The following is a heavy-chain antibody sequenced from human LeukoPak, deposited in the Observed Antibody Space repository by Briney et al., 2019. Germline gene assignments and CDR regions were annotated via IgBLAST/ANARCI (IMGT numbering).Heavy chain of an antibody. CDR3: AREFGDYSDLYYYYYHMDV. CDR1: GGSISSGSYY. CDR2: IYTSGST. Sequence: SETLSLTCTVSGGSISSGSYYWSWIRQPAGKGLEWIGRIYTSGSTNYNPSLKSRVTISVDTSKNQFSLKLSSVTAADTAVYCCAREFGDYSDLYYYYYHMDVWGKGTTVTISS. J-gene: IGHJ6*03. D-gene: IGHD4-17*01. V-gene: IGHV4-61*02.